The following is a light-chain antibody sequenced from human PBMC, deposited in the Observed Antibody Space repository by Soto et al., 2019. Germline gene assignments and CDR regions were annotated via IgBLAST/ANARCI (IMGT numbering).Light chain of an antibody. J-gene: IGKJ2*01. CDR3: QQRTNWPPRDT. V-gene: IGKV3-11*01. CDR2: AAS. Sequence: EIVLTQSPATLSLPPGERGTLSFMASQSVSSNLAWYQQGPGQAPRLLLSAASTRATGIPVRFSGSGSGTDFTLTISSLQPEDVGVYYCQQRTNWPPRDTFGQGTKVDIK. CDR1: QSVSSN.